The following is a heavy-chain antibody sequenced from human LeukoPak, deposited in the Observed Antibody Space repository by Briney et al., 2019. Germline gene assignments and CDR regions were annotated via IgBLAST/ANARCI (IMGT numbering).Heavy chain of an antibody. CDR2: ISYDGSNK. CDR1: GFTFSSYA. V-gene: IGHV3-30-3*01. D-gene: IGHD5-24*01. Sequence: GGSLRLSCAASGFTFSSYAMHWVRQAPGKGLEWVAVISYDGSNKYHADSVKGRFTISRDNSKNTLYLQMNSLRAEDTAVYYCARDRGRDGYNYPFDYWGQGTLVTVSS. CDR3: ARDRGRDGYNYPFDY. J-gene: IGHJ4*02.